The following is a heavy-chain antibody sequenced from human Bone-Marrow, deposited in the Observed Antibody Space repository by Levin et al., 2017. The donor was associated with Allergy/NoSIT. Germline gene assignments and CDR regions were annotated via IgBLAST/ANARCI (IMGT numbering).Heavy chain of an antibody. Sequence: SQTLSLTCTVSGASISTPYWSWIRQPPGKGLEWIGFAYSSGSAIYNPSLTTRVTMSVDTSKNQFSLKLGSVTAADTAVYYCARHVTTVTTRGGFDSWGQGTLVTVSS. D-gene: IGHD4-17*01. J-gene: IGHJ4*02. CDR2: AYSSGSA. CDR1: GASISTPY. CDR3: ARHVTTVTTRGGFDS. V-gene: IGHV4-59*08.